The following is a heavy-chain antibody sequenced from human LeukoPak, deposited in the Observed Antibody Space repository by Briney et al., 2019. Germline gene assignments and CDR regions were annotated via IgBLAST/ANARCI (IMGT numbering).Heavy chain of an antibody. J-gene: IGHJ6*02. CDR3: ARGGFKYNYYDAMDV. D-gene: IGHD2-15*01. CDR2: IRYDGSNK. CDR1: GFTFSSYG. Sequence: GGSLRLSCAASGFTFSSYGMHWVRQAPGKGLEWVAFIRYDGSNKYYADSVKGRFTISRDNSKNTLYLQMGSQRAEDTAVYYCARGGFKYNYYDAMDVWGQGTTVTVSS. V-gene: IGHV3-30*02.